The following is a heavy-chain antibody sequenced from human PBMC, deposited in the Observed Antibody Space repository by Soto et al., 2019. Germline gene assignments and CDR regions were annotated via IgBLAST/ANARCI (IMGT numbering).Heavy chain of an antibody. CDR1: GLNFDDFA. Sequence: SLRLSCVGTGLNFDDFAMHWVRQAPGKGLEWVSGITWNSRVLAYADSVKGRFTISRDNARNSLYLQMDSLRDEDTALYYCAKGRYDFWSPYYFDSWGQGTGHRLL. CDR2: ITWNSRVL. CDR3: AKGRYDFWSPYYFDS. J-gene: IGHJ4*02. V-gene: IGHV3-9*01. D-gene: IGHD3-3*01.